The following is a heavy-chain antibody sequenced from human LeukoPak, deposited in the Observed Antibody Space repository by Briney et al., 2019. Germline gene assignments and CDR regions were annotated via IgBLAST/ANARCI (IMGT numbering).Heavy chain of an antibody. V-gene: IGHV1-8*01. CDR1: GYAFTSYD. CDR3: ARGIMITFGGVIVYHFDY. CDR2: MNPNSGNT. Sequence: ASVKISSKASGYAFTSYDINWVRQATGQGLEWMGWMNPNSGNTGYAQKFQGRVTMTRNTSVSTAYMELSSLRSEDAAVYYCARGIMITFGGVIVYHFDYWGQGTLVTVSS. D-gene: IGHD3-16*02. J-gene: IGHJ4*02.